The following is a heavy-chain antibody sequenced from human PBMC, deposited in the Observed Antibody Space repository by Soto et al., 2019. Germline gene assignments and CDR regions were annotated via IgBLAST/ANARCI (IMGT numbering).Heavy chain of an antibody. CDR3: AREVKRGSYDTCYGMDV. D-gene: IGHD1-26*01. J-gene: IGHJ6*02. CDR1: GGSISSSSYY. CDR2: IYYSGGT. V-gene: IGHV4-39*01. Sequence: SETLSLTCTVSGGSISSSSYYWGWIRQPPGKGLEWIGSIYYSGGTYYNPSLKSRVTISVDTSKNQFSLKLSSVTAADTAVYYCAREVKRGSYDTCYGMDVWGQGTTVTVSS.